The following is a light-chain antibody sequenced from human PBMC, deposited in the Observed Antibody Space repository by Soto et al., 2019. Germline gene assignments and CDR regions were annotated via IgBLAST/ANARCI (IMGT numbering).Light chain of an antibody. V-gene: IGKV3-20*01. J-gene: IGKJ5*01. CDR3: QQYDTSPPSIT. CDR1: QSFSSSY. Sequence: EIVLTQSPGTLSLSPGERATLSCRASQSFSSSYLAWYQQKPGQAPRLLIYGASSRAAGTPDRFSGSVSGTDFTLTISRLEPEDFAVYYCQQYDTSPPSITFGQGTRLEIK. CDR2: GAS.